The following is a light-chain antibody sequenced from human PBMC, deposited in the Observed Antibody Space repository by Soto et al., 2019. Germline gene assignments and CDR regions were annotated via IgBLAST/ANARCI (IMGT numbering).Light chain of an antibody. CDR3: GPYTSSDTRV. CDR2: DVS. Sequence: QSVLTQPASVSGSPGQSITISCTGTSSDIGGYNFVSWYQQHPGKAPKLVIYDVSGRPSGVSDRFSGSKSGNTASLTISGLLAEDEADYYCGPYTSSDTRVFGGGTKVTVL. V-gene: IGLV2-14*01. J-gene: IGLJ3*02. CDR1: SSDIGGYNF.